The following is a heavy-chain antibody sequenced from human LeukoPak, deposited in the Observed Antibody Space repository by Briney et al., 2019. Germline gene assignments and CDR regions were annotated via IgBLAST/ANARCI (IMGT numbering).Heavy chain of an antibody. Sequence: PSETLSLTCTVSGGSISSYYWSWIRQPPGKGLEWIGYIYYSGSTNYNPSLKSRVTISVDTSKNQFSLKLSSVTAADTAVYYCARDRYYYDSSGWEIYYFDYWGQGTLVTVSS. CDR2: IYYSGST. CDR1: GGSISSYY. V-gene: IGHV4-59*01. CDR3: ARDRYYYDSSGWEIYYFDY. D-gene: IGHD3-22*01. J-gene: IGHJ4*02.